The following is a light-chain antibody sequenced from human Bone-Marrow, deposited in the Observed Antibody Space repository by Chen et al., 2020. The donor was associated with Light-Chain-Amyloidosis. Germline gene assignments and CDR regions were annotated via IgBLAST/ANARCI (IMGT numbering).Light chain of an antibody. CDR2: EDD. CDR3: QSYQGSSQGV. Sequence: NFMLPPPHSVSESPGKTVIISCTRSSGSIATNYVQWYQQRPGSSPTTVICEDDQRPSGVPDRFSGSIDRSSNSASLTISGLKTEDEADYYCQSYQGSSQGVFGGGTKLTVL. CDR1: SGSIATNY. V-gene: IGLV6-57*01. J-gene: IGLJ3*02.